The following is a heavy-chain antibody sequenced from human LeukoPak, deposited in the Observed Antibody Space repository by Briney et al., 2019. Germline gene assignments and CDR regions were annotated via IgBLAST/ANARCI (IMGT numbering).Heavy chain of an antibody. CDR2: VRYDGSNK. CDR1: GFIFNTYV. Sequence: GGSLRLSCAASGFIFNTYVMHWVRQAPGKGLEWLAFVRYDGSNKNYADSVKGRFTISGDNTKNSLYLQMNSLRAEDTAVYYCAKDGGSDPDSFDIWGQGTMVTVSS. CDR3: AKDGGSDPDSFDI. J-gene: IGHJ3*02. D-gene: IGHD2-15*01. V-gene: IGHV3-30*02.